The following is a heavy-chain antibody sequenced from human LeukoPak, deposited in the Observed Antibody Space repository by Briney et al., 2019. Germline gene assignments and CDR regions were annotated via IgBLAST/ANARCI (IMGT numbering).Heavy chain of an antibody. Sequence: GGSLRPSCAASGFTFWSYAMSWVRQAPGKGLEWVSAISGSGGSTYYADSVKGRFTISRDNSKNTLYLQMNSLRAEDTAVYYCAILGGRSIAAAGYWGQGTLVTVSS. CDR1: GFTFWSYA. CDR2: ISGSGGST. D-gene: IGHD6-13*01. V-gene: IGHV3-23*01. CDR3: AILGGRSIAAAGY. J-gene: IGHJ4*02.